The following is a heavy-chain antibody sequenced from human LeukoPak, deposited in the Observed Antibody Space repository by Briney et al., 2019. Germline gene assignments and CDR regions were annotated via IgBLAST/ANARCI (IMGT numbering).Heavy chain of an antibody. D-gene: IGHD4-17*01. Sequence: GGSLRLSCVPSGFTFSSYGMHWVRQAPGKGLEWVAVIWYDGSNKYYADSVKGRFTISRDNSKNTLYLQMNSLRAEGTAVYYCARGGSGGDDAFDIWGQGTMVTVSS. CDR2: IWYDGSNK. V-gene: IGHV3-33*01. CDR3: ARGGSGGDDAFDI. CDR1: GFTFSSYG. J-gene: IGHJ3*02.